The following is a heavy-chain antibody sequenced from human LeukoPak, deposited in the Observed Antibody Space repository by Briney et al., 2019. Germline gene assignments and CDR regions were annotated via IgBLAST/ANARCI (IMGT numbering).Heavy chain of an antibody. CDR3: ARDLDYYGSGSYDY. D-gene: IGHD3-10*01. J-gene: IGHJ4*02. V-gene: IGHV4-61*02. Sequence: SETLSLTCTVSGGSISSGSYYWSWIRQPAGKGLEWIGRIYTSGSTNYNPSLKSRVTISVDTSKNQFSLKLSSVTAADTAVYYCARDLDYYGSGSYDYWGQGTLVTVSS. CDR1: GGSISSGSYY. CDR2: IYTSGST.